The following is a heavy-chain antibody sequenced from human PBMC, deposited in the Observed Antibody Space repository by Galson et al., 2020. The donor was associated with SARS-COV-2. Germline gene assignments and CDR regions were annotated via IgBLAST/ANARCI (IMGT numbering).Heavy chain of an antibody. D-gene: IGHD4-4*01. V-gene: IGHV4-39*07. CDR3: AREAGNSWYFDQ. CDR1: GGFFDGSRYY. CDR2: ISYSGTT. Sequence: SETLSLTCTVTGGFFDGSRYYWGWIRQAPGKGLEWIGSISYSGTTYYKPSLKSRVTISADTSKNQFSLRLKSVTAADTAVYYCAREAGNSWYFDQWGQGTLVTASS. J-gene: IGHJ4*02.